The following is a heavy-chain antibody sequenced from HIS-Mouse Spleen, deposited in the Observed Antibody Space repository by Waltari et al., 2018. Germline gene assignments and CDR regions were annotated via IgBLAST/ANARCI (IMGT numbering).Heavy chain of an antibody. Sequence: QVQLVESGGVVVKPGRSLRLSGAASGFTVRSYGMHWVRQAPGKWLEWVAVISYDGSNKYYADSVKGRFTISRDNSKNTLYLQMNSLRAEDTAVYYCAKDKHHAFDYWGQGTLVTVSS. CDR1: GFTVRSYG. V-gene: IGHV3-30*18. CDR2: ISYDGSNK. CDR3: AKDKHHAFDY. J-gene: IGHJ4*02.